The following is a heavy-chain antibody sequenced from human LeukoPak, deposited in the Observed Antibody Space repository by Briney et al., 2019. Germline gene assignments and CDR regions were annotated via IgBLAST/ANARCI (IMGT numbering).Heavy chain of an antibody. D-gene: IGHD4-17*01. CDR1: GFTFSSYS. CDR2: ISSSSSYI. CDR3: AREDDYGELQRYFDY. Sequence: GGSLRLSCAASGFTFSSYSMNWVRQAPGKGLEWVSSISSSSSYIYYADSVKGRFTISRDNAKNSLYLQMNSLRAEDTAVYYCAREDDYGELQRYFDYWGQGTLVTVSS. V-gene: IGHV3-21*01. J-gene: IGHJ4*02.